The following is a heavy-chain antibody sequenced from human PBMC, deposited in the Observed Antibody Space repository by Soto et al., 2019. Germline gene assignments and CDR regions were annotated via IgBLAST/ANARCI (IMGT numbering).Heavy chain of an antibody. J-gene: IGHJ5*02. CDR2: ISTTGSHI. CDR1: GFRFSSYS. CDR3: TSPFWFDP. V-gene: IGHV3-21*01. Sequence: PGGSLRLSCAASGFRFSSYSMNWVRQAPGRGLEWVSSISTTGSHIYYADSVKGRFTTSRDNAKNSLYLQMNSLRAEDTAVYYCTSPFWFDPWGQGTLVTVSS.